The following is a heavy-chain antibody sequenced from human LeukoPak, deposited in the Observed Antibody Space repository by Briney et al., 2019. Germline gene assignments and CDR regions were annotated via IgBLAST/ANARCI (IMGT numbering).Heavy chain of an antibody. Sequence: PGESLKISCLGSGYIFTSYWVAWVRQMPGKGLECMGIIYPHASDIRYYPSFEGQVTISADKSINTAYLQWSSLKASDTAMYYCARGADSYYYMDVWGKGTTVTVSS. D-gene: IGHD3-16*01. J-gene: IGHJ6*03. CDR1: GYIFTSYW. CDR2: IYPHASDI. V-gene: IGHV5-51*01. CDR3: ARGADSYYYMDV.